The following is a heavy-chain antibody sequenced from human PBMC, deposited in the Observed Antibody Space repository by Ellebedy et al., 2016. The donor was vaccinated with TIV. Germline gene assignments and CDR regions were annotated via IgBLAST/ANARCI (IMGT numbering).Heavy chain of an antibody. Sequence: GESLKISCAASGFTFSSYAMSWVRQAPGEGLEWVSGIGGSGGYTYYADSVKGRFSISRDNSKNTLYLQMNSLRAEDTAVYYCAKESTPYGFLGFDYWGQGTLVTVSS. V-gene: IGHV3-23*01. CDR2: IGGSGGYT. J-gene: IGHJ4*02. D-gene: IGHD3-10*01. CDR3: AKESTPYGFLGFDY. CDR1: GFTFSSYA.